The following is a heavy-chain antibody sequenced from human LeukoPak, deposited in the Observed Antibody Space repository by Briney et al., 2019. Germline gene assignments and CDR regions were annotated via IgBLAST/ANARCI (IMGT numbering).Heavy chain of an antibody. CDR2: ISHDGIKD. V-gene: IGHV3-30*17. CDR1: GFTFNTYA. D-gene: IGHD3-10*01. Sequence: GTSLRLSCVGSGFTFNTYALHWVGRAPGKGVEGLAVISHDGIKDYYSDSVKGRFTISRDNSKSTLYLQMNSVRPDDTAVYYCAKEVFPEWSDMWFGELFDNWGQGNLVTVSS. CDR3: AKEVFPEWSDMWFGELFDN. J-gene: IGHJ4*02.